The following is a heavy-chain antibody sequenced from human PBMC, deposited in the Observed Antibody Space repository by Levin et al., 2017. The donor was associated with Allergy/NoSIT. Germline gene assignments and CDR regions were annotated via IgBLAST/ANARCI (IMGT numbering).Heavy chain of an antibody. J-gene: IGHJ4*02. CDR1: GGSISSSSYY. Sequence: SQTLSLTCTVSGGSISSSSYYWGWIRQPPGKGLEWIGSIYYSGSTYYNPSLKSRVTISVDTSKNQFSLKLSSVTAADTAVYYCARGDSSGYYNYFDYWGQGTLVTVSS. V-gene: IGHV4-39*01. CDR3: ARGDSSGYYNYFDY. D-gene: IGHD3-22*01. CDR2: IYYSGST.